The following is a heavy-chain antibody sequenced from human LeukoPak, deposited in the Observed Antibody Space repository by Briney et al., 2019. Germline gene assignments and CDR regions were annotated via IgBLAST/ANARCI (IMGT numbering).Heavy chain of an antibody. D-gene: IGHD3-10*01. CDR2: ISAYNGNT. V-gene: IGHV1-18*01. Sequence: ASVKVSCKASGYTFTSYGISWVRQAPGQGLEWMGWISAYNGNTNYAQKLQGRVTMTTDTSTSTAYMELRSLRSDDTAVYYCARGMYYYGSGNYAGRGVGFDYWGQGTLVTVSS. CDR1: GYTFTSYG. CDR3: ARGMYYYGSGNYAGRGVGFDY. J-gene: IGHJ4*02.